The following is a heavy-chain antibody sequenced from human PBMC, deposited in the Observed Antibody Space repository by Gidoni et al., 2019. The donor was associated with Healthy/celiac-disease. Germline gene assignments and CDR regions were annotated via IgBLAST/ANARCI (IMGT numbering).Heavy chain of an antibody. CDR2: ISSSSSTI. CDR1: GFTFSSYS. D-gene: IGHD3-3*01. J-gene: IGHJ4*02. CDR3: ARTGYDFWSGVSLCFDY. V-gene: IGHV3-48*01. Sequence: EVQLVESGGGLVQPGGSLRLSCAASGFTFSSYSMNWVRQAPGKGLEWVSYISSSSSTIYYADSVKGRFTISRDNAKNSLYLQMNSLRAEDTAVYYCARTGYDFWSGVSLCFDYWGQGTLVTVSS.